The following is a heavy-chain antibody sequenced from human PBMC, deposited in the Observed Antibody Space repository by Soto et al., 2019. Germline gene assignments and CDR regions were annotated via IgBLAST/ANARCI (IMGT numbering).Heavy chain of an antibody. V-gene: IGHV3-30*18. CDR2: ISYDGSNK. J-gene: IGHJ4*02. Sequence: QVQLVESGGGVVQPGRSLRLSCAASGFTFSSYGMHWVRQAPGKGLEWVAVISYDGSNKYYADSVKGRFTISRDNSKNTLYLQMNSLRAEDTAVYYCAKDVPPKLLWFGPDYWGQGTLVTVSS. D-gene: IGHD3-10*01. CDR1: GFTFSSYG. CDR3: AKDVPPKLLWFGPDY.